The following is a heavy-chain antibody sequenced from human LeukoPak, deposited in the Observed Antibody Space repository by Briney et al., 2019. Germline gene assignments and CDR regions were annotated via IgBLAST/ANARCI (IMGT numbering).Heavy chain of an antibody. D-gene: IGHD3-16*02. V-gene: IGHV4-39*01. J-gene: IGHJ4*02. Sequence: SETLSLTCTVSGGSISSSSYYWGWIRQPPGKGLEWIGSIYYSGSTYYNPSLKSRVTISVDTSKNQFSLKLSSVTAADTAVYYCARQQSQLTFGGVIVKDYWGQGTLVTVSS. CDR1: GGSISSSSYY. CDR3: ARQQSQLTFGGVIVKDY. CDR2: IYYSGST.